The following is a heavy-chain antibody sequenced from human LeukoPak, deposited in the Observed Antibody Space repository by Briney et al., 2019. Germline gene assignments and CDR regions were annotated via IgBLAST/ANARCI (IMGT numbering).Heavy chain of an antibody. CDR1: GGSISSGDYY. Sequence: SQTLSLTCTVSGGSISSGDYYWSWIRQPPGKGLEWIGYIYYSGSTYYNPSLKSRVTLSVGTSKNQFSLKLSSVTAADTAVYYCAAWVTTATTGTFDMWGQGTMVTVSS. D-gene: IGHD1-1*01. CDR3: AAWVTTATTGTFDM. J-gene: IGHJ3*02. V-gene: IGHV4-30-4*01. CDR2: IYYSGST.